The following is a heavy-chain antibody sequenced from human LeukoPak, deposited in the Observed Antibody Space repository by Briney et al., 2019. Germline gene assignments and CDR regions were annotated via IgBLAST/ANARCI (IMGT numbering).Heavy chain of an antibody. CDR3: ARRGTVADYYFDY. D-gene: IGHD6-19*01. V-gene: IGHV4-34*01. Sequence: SETLPLTCAVYGGSFSGYYWSWIRQPPGKGLEWIGEINHSGSTNYNPSLKSRVTISVDTSKNQFSLQLSSVTAADTAVYYCARRGTVADYYFDYWGQGTLVTVSS. J-gene: IGHJ4*02. CDR1: GGSFSGYY. CDR2: INHSGST.